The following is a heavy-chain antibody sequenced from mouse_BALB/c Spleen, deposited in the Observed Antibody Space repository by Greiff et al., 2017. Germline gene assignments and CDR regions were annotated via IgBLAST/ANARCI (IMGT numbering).Heavy chain of an antibody. V-gene: IGHV8-8*01. D-gene: IGHD2-3*01. J-gene: IGHJ1*01. CDR1: GFSLSTSYMG. Sequence: QVPLKVSGPGLLQPSQSLSLSCYFSGFSLSTSYMGVVWLRQPSGMGLEWLLHILWTDSKYYNPALKSRLTISKDTYNTQVILKIANVDTADTATYSCARIANDGYYWYFDDWGAGTTVTVSA. CDR2: ILWTDSK. CDR3: ARIANDGYYWYFDD.